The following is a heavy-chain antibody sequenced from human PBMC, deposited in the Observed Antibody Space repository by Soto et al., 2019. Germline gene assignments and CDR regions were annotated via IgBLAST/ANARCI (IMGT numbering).Heavy chain of an antibody. CDR3: ARHLRATPFDY. J-gene: IGHJ4*02. V-gene: IGHV5-51*01. D-gene: IGHD2-15*01. CDR2: IYPGDSDT. CDR1: GYSFSNYW. Sequence: GESLKISCQGFGYSFSNYWIGWVRQMPGKGLEWMGIIYPGDSDTRYSPSFQGQVTISVDKSISTAYLQWSSLKASDTAMYYCARHLRATPFDYWGQGTLVTVSS.